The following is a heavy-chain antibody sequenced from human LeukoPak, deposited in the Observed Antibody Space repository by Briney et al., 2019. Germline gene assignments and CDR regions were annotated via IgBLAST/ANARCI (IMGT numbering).Heavy chain of an antibody. CDR3: ARDSLGALDF. Sequence: PGGSLRLSCAASGFTFSSYWMAWVRQAPGKGLEWVANIKQDESEKYYVDSVKGRFTISRDNAKNSLFLQMNTLRAEDSAIYYCARDSLGALDFWGQGTLVTVSS. D-gene: IGHD4/OR15-4a*01. CDR1: GFTFSSYW. V-gene: IGHV3-7*03. CDR2: IKQDESEK. J-gene: IGHJ4*02.